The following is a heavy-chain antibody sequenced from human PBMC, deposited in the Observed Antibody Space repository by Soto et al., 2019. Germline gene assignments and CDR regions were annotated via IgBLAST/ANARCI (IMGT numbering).Heavy chain of an antibody. CDR2: IKSKTDGGTT. V-gene: IGHV3-15*01. D-gene: IGHD3-16*01. J-gene: IGHJ5*02. Sequence: GGSLRLSCAASGFTFSNAWMSWVRQSPGKGLEWVGRIKSKTDGGTTDYAAPVKGRFTISRDDSKNTLYLQMNSLKTEDTAVYYCTTEVFRWGREDWFDPWGQRTLVTVSS. CDR1: GFTFSNAW. CDR3: TTEVFRWGREDWFDP.